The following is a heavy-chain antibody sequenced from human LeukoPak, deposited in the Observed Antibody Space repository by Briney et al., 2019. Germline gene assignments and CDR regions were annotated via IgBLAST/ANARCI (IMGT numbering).Heavy chain of an antibody. D-gene: IGHD3-22*01. CDR2: IWNDGSET. J-gene: IGHJ4*02. V-gene: IGHV3-33*01. CDR3: ARDDDSSGNLLDY. CDR1: GFIFSNYG. Sequence: GGSLRLSCAASGFIFSNYGMHWVRQAPGKRLEWVAVIWNDGSETFHADSVKGRFRIARDNSKNTLYLQMNSLRAEDTAVYYCARDDDSSGNLLDYWGQGTLVTVSS.